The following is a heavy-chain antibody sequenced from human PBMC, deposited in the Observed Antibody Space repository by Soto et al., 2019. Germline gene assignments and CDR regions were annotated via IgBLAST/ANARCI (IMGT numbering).Heavy chain of an antibody. CDR1: GYTFTSYG. CDR2: ISAYNGNT. Sequence: GASVKVSCKASGYTFTSYGISWVRQAPGQGLEWMGWISAYNGNTNYAQKLQGRVTMTTDTSTSTAYMELRSLRSDDTAVYYCSRDRASPRTTKFTFDPWGQGTLVTVSS. V-gene: IGHV1-18*01. J-gene: IGHJ5*02. CDR3: SRDRASPRTTKFTFDP. D-gene: IGHD1-1*01.